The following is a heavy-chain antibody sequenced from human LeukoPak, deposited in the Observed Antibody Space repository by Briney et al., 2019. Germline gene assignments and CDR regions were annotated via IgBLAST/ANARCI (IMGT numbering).Heavy chain of an antibody. CDR2: IIPNSGVT. V-gene: IGHV1-2*02. CDR1: GYTFTDYY. Sequence: ASVKVSCKASGYTFTDYYIQWVRQAPGQGLEWMGWIIPNSGVTNYAQKFRGRVTMTRDTSISTAYMELTRLRSEDTAVYYCARGTDYFDYWGQGTLVTVSS. J-gene: IGHJ4*02. CDR3: ARGTDYFDY.